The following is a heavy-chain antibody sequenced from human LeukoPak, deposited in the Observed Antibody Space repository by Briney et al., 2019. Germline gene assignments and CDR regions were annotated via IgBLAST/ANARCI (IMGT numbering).Heavy chain of an antibody. Sequence: SQTLSLTCTVSGGSISSGSYYWSWIRQPAGKGLEWIGRICTSGSINYNPSLKSRVTISVDTSKNQFSLKLSSVTAADTAVYYCARASGSYYGRGHYFDYWGQGTLVTVSS. V-gene: IGHV4-61*02. CDR1: GGSISSGSYY. D-gene: IGHD1-26*01. CDR3: ARASGSYYGRGHYFDY. CDR2: ICTSGSI. J-gene: IGHJ4*02.